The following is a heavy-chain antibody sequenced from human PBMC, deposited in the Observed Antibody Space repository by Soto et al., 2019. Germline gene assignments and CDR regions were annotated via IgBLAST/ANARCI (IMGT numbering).Heavy chain of an antibody. V-gene: IGHV3-21*01. CDR1: GFTFSSYS. J-gene: IGHJ6*02. D-gene: IGHD3-16*01. CDR3: ARGLSDYGMDV. Sequence: EVQLVESGGGLVKPGGSLRLSCAASGFTFSSYSMNWVRQAPGKGLEWVSSISSSSSYIYYADSVKGRFTISRDNAKNSLDLKMNSLRAEDTAVYYCARGLSDYGMDVWGQGTTVTVSS. CDR2: ISSSSSYI.